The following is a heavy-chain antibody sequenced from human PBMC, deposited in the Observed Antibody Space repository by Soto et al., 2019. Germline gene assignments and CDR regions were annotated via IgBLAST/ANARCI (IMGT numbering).Heavy chain of an antibody. D-gene: IGHD3-3*01. CDR3: GRERKFDVWRKALDV. Sequence: QVHLVQSGAEVRKPGASVRVSCKAFGYTFTTNDINWVRQAPGQGLEWLGWMDPNSGVAGYAQKFQGRVIMTRDTSTRTDHMELSSLTSEDTAVDYCGRERKFDVWRKALDVWGQGTTVIVSS. CDR2: MDPNSGVA. CDR1: GYTFTTND. J-gene: IGHJ6*02. V-gene: IGHV1-8*02.